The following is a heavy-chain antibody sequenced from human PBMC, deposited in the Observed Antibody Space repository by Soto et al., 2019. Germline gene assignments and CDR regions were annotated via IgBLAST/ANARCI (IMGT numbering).Heavy chain of an antibody. Sequence: EASVKVSCKASGYTFTSYDINWVRQATGQGLEWMGWMNPNSGNTGYAQKFQGRVTMTRNTSISTAYMELSSLRSEDTAVYYCAVTGYSSGWYKRWFDYWGQGTLVTVSS. D-gene: IGHD6-19*01. CDR2: MNPNSGNT. CDR1: GYTFTSYD. J-gene: IGHJ4*02. V-gene: IGHV1-8*01. CDR3: AVTGYSSGWYKRWFDY.